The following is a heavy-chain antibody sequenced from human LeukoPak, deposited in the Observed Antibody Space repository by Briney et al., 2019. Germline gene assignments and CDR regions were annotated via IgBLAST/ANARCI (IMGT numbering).Heavy chain of an antibody. CDR2: ISGSGGST. J-gene: IGHJ4*02. CDR1: GFTFNNYG. CDR3: AKSGYSYRYYYFDY. Sequence: AGSLRLSCAASGFTFNNYGMTWVRQAPGKGLEWVSAISGSGGSTYYADSVKGRFTISRDNSKNTLYLQMNSLRAEDTAVYYCAKSGYSYRYYYFDYWGQGTLVTVSS. D-gene: IGHD5-18*01. V-gene: IGHV3-23*01.